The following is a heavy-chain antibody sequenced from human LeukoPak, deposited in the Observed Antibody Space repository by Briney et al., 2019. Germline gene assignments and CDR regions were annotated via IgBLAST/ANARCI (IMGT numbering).Heavy chain of an antibody. J-gene: IGHJ5*02. CDR1: GYTFTGYY. D-gene: IGHD3-10*01. CDR3: ARGAMYYYGSGPSGGWFDP. CDR2: INPNSGGT. Sequence: ASVKVSCKASGYTFTGYYMHWVRQAPGQGLEWMGWINPNSGGTNYAQKFQGRVTMTRDTSISTAYMELSRLRSDDTAVYYCARGAMYYYGSGPSGGWFDPWGQGTLVTVSS. V-gene: IGHV1-2*02.